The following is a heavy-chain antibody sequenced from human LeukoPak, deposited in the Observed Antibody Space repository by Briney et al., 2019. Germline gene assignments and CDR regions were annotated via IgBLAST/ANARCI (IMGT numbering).Heavy chain of an antibody. Sequence: GASVKVPCKASGGTFSSYAISWVRQAPGQGLEWMGRIIPIFGIANYAQKFQGRVTITADKSTSTAYMELSSLRSEDTAVYYCAQAVAGPFDYWGQGTLVTVSS. V-gene: IGHV1-69*04. CDR1: GGTFSSYA. CDR2: IIPIFGIA. CDR3: AQAVAGPFDY. D-gene: IGHD6-19*01. J-gene: IGHJ4*02.